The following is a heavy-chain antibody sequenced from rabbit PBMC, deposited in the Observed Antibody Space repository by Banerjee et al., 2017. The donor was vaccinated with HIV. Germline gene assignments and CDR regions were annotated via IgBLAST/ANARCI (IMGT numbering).Heavy chain of an antibody. CDR3: ARDPTGSSGYALYFNL. D-gene: IGHD1-1*01. CDR2: IYTGSSGST. J-gene: IGHJ4*01. V-gene: IGHV1S45*01. CDR1: GFSFSSNYY. Sequence: QEQLVESGGGLVQPEGSLTLTCTASGFSFSSNYYMCWVRQAPGKGLEWIACIYTGSSGSTYYASWAKGRFTISKTSSTTVTLQMTSLTAADTATYFCARDPTGSSGYALYFNLWGQGTLVTVS.